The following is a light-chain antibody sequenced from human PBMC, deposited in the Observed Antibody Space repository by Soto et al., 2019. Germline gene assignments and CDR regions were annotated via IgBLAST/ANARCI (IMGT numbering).Light chain of an antibody. CDR2: DVS. J-gene: IGKJ4*01. Sequence: EIVLTQSPATLSLSPGERATLSCRASQSISSHLAWYQQKPGQAPRLLMYDVSNRATDIPARFSGSGSGTDFTVTISSLEPEDFAVYYCQQRPNWPLTVGGGTKVEIK. V-gene: IGKV3-11*01. CDR3: QQRPNWPLT. CDR1: QSISSH.